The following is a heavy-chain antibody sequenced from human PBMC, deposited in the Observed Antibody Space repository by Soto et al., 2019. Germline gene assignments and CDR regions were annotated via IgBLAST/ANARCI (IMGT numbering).Heavy chain of an antibody. J-gene: IGHJ4*02. D-gene: IGHD3-22*01. CDR2: IFYSGST. CDR3: ARRGTTYYYDNSGYSNLYYFDY. Sequence: PSETLSLTCTVSGGSISSYYWIWIRQPPGKGLEWIGYIFYSGSTNYNPSLKSRVTISVDTSKNQFSLKLSSVTAADTAVYYCARRGTTYYYDNSGYSNLYYFDYWGQGALVTVSS. V-gene: IGHV4-59*08. CDR1: GGSISSYY.